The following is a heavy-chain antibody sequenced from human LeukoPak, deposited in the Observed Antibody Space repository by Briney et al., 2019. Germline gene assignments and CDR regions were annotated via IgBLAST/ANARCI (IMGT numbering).Heavy chain of an antibody. Sequence: SETLSLTCTVSGGSISANYWIWMRQPAGKGLEYIGRIYSTESTNYNPSLKSRVTLSADTSKNQFSLKLSSVTAADTAIYYCARRMKLAAKGDAFDIWGQGTMVTVSS. D-gene: IGHD2-15*01. J-gene: IGHJ3*02. CDR2: IYSTEST. CDR1: GGSISANY. CDR3: ARRMKLAAKGDAFDI. V-gene: IGHV4-4*07.